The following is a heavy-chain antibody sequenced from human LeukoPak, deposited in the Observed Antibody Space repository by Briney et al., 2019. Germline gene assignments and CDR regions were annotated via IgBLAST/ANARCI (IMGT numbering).Heavy chain of an antibody. D-gene: IGHD4-17*01. CDR2: IYPGDSDT. Sequence: GESLKISCKGSGYRFTSYWIGWVRQMPGKGLEWMGIIYPGDSDTRYSPSFQGQVTISADKSISTAYLQWSSLKASDTAMYYCARHSYGDYGDDYYYMDVWGKGTTVTVSS. CDR1: GYRFTSYW. CDR3: ARHSYGDYGDDYYYMDV. V-gene: IGHV5-51*01. J-gene: IGHJ6*03.